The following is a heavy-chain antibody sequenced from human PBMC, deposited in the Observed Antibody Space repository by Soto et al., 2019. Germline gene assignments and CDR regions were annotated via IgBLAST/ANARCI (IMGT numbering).Heavy chain of an antibody. J-gene: IGHJ6*02. CDR2: IYYSGST. Sequence: KPSETLSLTCTVSGGSINSGDYHWSWIRQSPGKGLEWIGAIYYSGSTYYNPSLKSRIRISVDTSKNQFSLKVNSVTAADTAVYYCARDSRVPSAGAMAVWGQGTTVTVSS. D-gene: IGHD2-15*01. V-gene: IGHV4-30-4*01. CDR1: GGSINSGDYH. CDR3: ARDSRVPSAGAMAV.